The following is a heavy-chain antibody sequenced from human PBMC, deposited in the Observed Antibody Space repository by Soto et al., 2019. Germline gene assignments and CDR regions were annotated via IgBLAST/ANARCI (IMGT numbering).Heavy chain of an antibody. CDR2: ISDSGGST. D-gene: IGHD1-1*01. CDR1: GLTFSSYA. V-gene: IGHV3-23*01. CDR3: AKNPFSGTN. J-gene: IGHJ1*01. Sequence: GGSLRLSCAVSGLTFSSYAMNWVRQAPGRGLEWVSGISDSGGSTYYADSVKGRFTISRDNSRNTLYLHMNSLRVEDTAVYYCAKNPFSGTNWGQGTLVTVSS.